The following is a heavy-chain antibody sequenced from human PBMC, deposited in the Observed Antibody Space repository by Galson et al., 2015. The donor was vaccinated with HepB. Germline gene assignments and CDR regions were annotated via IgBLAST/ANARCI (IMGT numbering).Heavy chain of an antibody. Sequence: SLRLSCAASGFTFSSFPIHWVRRAPGKGLEWVALMSYDGNNKYYADSVKGRFTISRDNSKNTLYLQMNSLRPEDTAVYYCARTGSAMLSPFEFWGQGTLVTVSS. CDR1: GFTFSSFP. J-gene: IGHJ4*02. D-gene: IGHD2-2*01. CDR2: MSYDGNNK. CDR3: ARTGSAMLSPFEF. V-gene: IGHV3-30*04.